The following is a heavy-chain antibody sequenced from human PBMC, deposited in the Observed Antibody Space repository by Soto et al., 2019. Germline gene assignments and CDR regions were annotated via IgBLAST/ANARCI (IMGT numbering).Heavy chain of an antibody. D-gene: IGHD1-26*01. CDR3: ASGGVGTQALLAF. CDR1: GYTFTSYY. V-gene: IGHV1-46*01. J-gene: IGHJ3*01. CDR2: IEPSGGSR. Sequence: ASVKVSCKASGYTFTSYYMHWVRQAPGQGLEWMGVIEPSGGSRSYTQKFQGRVTMTRDTSTSTVYMELSSLRSEDTAAYYCASGGVGTQALLAFWGQGTMVTGSS.